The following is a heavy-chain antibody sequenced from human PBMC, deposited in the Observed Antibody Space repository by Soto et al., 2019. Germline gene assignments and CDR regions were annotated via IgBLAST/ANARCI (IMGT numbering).Heavy chain of an antibody. J-gene: IGHJ3*02. Sequence: EVQLVESGGGLVKPGGSLRLSCAASGFTFSSYSMNWVRQAPGKGLEWVSSITSSSSYIYYADSVKGRFTISRDNAKNPLYLQMNSLRAEDTAVYYCARDSYCSSPSCYSDAFDIWGQGTMVTVSS. CDR3: ARDSYCSSPSCYSDAFDI. V-gene: IGHV3-21*01. D-gene: IGHD2-2*01. CDR2: ITSSSSYI. CDR1: GFTFSSYS.